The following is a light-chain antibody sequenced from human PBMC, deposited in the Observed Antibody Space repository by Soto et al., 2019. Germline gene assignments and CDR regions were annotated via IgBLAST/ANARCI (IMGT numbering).Light chain of an antibody. CDR3: HQSYSVPCT. J-gene: IGKJ2*02. Sequence: DIQMTQSPSSLSASVGDRVTITCRASQSISSFLNWYQQKPGKAPKPLIYAASSLQSGVPARFSGSGSGIDFTLTISSLQPEDFATYYCHQSYSVPCTFGQGTKLEIK. V-gene: IGKV1-39*01. CDR2: AAS. CDR1: QSISSF.